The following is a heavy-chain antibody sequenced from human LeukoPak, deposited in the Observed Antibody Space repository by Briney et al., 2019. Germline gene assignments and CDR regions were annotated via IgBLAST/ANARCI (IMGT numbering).Heavy chain of an antibody. J-gene: IGHJ4*02. CDR3: ARDSLAVAGTEFFDY. D-gene: IGHD6-19*01. Sequence: GRSLRLSCAASGFTFSNYAMHRVRQAPGKGLEWVAVISYDGINTFHADSVKGRITLSRDNSNNTLYLQMNSLRTEDTALYYCARDSLAVAGTEFFDYWGQGTLVTVSS. V-gene: IGHV3-30-3*01. CDR1: GFTFSNYA. CDR2: ISYDGINT.